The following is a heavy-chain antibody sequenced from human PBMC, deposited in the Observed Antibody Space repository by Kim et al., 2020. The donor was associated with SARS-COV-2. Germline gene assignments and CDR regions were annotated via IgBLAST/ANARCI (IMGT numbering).Heavy chain of an antibody. CDR2: IYYSGST. J-gene: IGHJ3*02. CDR1: GGSISSYY. D-gene: IGHD3-3*01. CDR3: ARVHRITIFGVVIIDAFVI. Sequence: SETLSLTCTVSGGSISSYYWSWIRQPPGKGLEWIGYIYYSGSTNYNPSLKSRVTISVDTSKNQFSLKLSSVTAADTAVYYCARVHRITIFGVVIIDAFVIWGQGTMVTVSS. V-gene: IGHV4-59*08.